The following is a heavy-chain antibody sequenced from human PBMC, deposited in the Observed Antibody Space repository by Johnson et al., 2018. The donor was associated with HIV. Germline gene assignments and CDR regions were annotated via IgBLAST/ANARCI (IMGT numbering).Heavy chain of an antibody. D-gene: IGHD2/OR15-2a*01. Sequence: VQLVESGGGVVQPGGSLRLSCAASGFTFSSYGMHWVRQAPGKGLEWVSVIYSGGSIYFADSVKGRFTISRDNSKNTLYLQMNSLRAEDTAVYYCASLSGGAFDIWGQGTMVTVSS. CDR1: GFTFSSYG. CDR3: ASLSGGAFDI. V-gene: IGHV3-NL1*01. CDR2: IYSGGSI. J-gene: IGHJ3*02.